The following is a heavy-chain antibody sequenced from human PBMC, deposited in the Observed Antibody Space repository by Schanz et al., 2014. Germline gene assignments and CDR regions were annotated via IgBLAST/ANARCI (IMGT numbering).Heavy chain of an antibody. CDR3: AREEGWGRAAAGPKHYYDGMDV. Sequence: EVQLVESGGGLVKPGGSLRLSCAASGFTFSSYSMNWVRQAPGKGLEWVSSISSSSSYIYYADSVKGRFTISRDNAKNSLYLQMNSLRAEDTAVYYCAREEGWGRAAAGPKHYYDGMDVWGQGTTXTVSS. V-gene: IGHV3-21*01. CDR2: ISSSSSYI. J-gene: IGHJ6*02. D-gene: IGHD6-13*01. CDR1: GFTFSSYS.